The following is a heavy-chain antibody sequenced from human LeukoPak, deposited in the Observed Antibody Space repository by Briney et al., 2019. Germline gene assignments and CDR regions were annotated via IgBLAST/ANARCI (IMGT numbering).Heavy chain of an antibody. D-gene: IGHD6-6*01. CDR2: IYYSGST. J-gene: IGHJ6*03. CDR3: ARGPRSSSTIYYYYYYMDV. V-gene: IGHV4-31*03. Sequence: SQTLSLTCTVSGGSISSGGYYWSWIRQHPGKGLEWIGYIYYSGSTYYNPSLKSRVTISVDTSKNQFSLKLSSVTAADTAVYYCARGPRSSSTIYYYYYYMDVWGKGTTVTVSS. CDR1: GGSISSGGYY.